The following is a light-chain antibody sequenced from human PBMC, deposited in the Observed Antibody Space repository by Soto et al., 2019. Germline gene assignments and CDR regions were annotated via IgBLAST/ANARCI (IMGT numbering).Light chain of an antibody. V-gene: IGKV1-5*02. Sequence: DIQLTQSPSTLSASVGDRVTIICRDWQNISSWLAWYQQKPGKAPKLLIYDASSLESGVPSRFSDSVSGTEFTLTISSLHPDDFATYYCQQYNTYSYTFGQGTKLEIK. CDR3: QQYNTYSYT. CDR2: DAS. CDR1: QNISSW. J-gene: IGKJ2*01.